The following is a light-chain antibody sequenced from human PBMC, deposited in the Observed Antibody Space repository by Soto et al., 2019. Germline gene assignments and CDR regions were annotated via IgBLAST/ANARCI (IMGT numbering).Light chain of an antibody. CDR2: AAS. Sequence: AIQMTQPPSSLPPSVEDRVTIPCGASKDLRIVLGWYQEKPGQAPELLIYAASKLQSGVPSRFSGSGSGTHFTLTISSLQPEDLATYYCLQDYNYPWTFGQGTKVEI. V-gene: IGKV1-6*01. CDR3: LQDYNYPWT. J-gene: IGKJ1*01. CDR1: KDLRIV.